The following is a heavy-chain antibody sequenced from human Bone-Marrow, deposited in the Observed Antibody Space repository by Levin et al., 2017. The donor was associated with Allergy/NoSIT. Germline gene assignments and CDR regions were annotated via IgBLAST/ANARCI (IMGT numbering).Heavy chain of an antibody. CDR1: GFTITSFG. CDR2: IWFDGSNK. V-gene: IGHV3-30*02. CDR3: AKDAVRAFSGVGTDVRFDT. Sequence: GGSLRLSCAASGFTITSFGMHWVRQAPGKGLEWVAVIWFDGSNKYYADSVKGRFTISRDISTNTLYLQMSSLRAEDTAVYYCAKDAVRAFSGVGTDVRFDTWGQGTMVAVSS. D-gene: IGHD5-12*01. J-gene: IGHJ3*02.